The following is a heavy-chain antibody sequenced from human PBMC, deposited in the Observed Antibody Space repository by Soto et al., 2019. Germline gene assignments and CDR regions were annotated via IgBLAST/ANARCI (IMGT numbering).Heavy chain of an antibody. D-gene: IGHD3-10*01. CDR1: GGSISSSNW. Sequence: QVQLQESGPGLVKPSGTLSLTCAVSGGSISSSNWWSWVRQPPGKGLQWIGEIYHSGSTNYIPSLKIRGTISVDKSRNQFSLKLSSGTAADTAVYYCARRWGEGRVDYWGQGTLVTVSS. CDR2: IYHSGST. J-gene: IGHJ4*02. CDR3: ARRWGEGRVDY. V-gene: IGHV4-4*02.